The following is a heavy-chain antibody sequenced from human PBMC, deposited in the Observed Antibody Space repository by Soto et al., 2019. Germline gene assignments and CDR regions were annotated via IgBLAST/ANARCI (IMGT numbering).Heavy chain of an antibody. CDR3: ARRGPLLWFGELLHGANWFDP. J-gene: IGHJ5*02. CDR1: GGSISSSRCH. D-gene: IGHD3-10*01. Sequence: PSETLSLTCTVSGGSISSSRCHWGWIRQPPGKGLEWIASIKYSGTTFYNPSLKSRVTLSVDTSKNQFSLKLSSVTAADTAVYYCARRGPLLWFGELLHGANWFDPWGQGTLVTVSS. CDR2: IKYSGTT. V-gene: IGHV4-39*01.